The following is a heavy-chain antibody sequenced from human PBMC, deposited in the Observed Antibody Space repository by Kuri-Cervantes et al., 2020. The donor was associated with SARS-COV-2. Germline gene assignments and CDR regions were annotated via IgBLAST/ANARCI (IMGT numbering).Heavy chain of an antibody. Sequence: SQTLSLTCAVYGGSFSGYYWSWIRQPPGKGLEWIGYIYYTGSTNYNPSLKSRVTISVDTSKKQLSLKLSSVTAADTAVYYCASISLGVRGGAYWGQGTLVTVSS. CDR3: ASISLGVRGGAY. J-gene: IGHJ4*02. V-gene: IGHV4-59*08. D-gene: IGHD2-21*01. CDR2: IYYTGST. CDR1: GGSFSGYY.